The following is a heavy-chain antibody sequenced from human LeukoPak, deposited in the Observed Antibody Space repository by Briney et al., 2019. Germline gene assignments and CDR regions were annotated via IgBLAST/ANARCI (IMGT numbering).Heavy chain of an antibody. J-gene: IGHJ4*02. CDR3: AKVARTYYYDSSGYYGFDY. V-gene: IGHV3-9*01. CDR2: ISWNSGSI. D-gene: IGHD3-22*01. CDR1: GFTFDYYA. Sequence: PGGSLRLPCAASGFTFDYYAMHWVRQAPGKGLEWVSGISWNSGSIGYADSVKGRFTISRYNAKNSLYLQMNSLRAEATALYYCAKVARTYYYDSSGYYGFDYWGQGTLVTVSS.